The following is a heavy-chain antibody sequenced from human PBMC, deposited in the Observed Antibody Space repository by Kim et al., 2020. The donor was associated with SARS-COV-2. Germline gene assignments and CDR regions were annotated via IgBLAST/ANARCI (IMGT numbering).Heavy chain of an antibody. CDR2: SGNKASSHTT. Sequence: GGSLRLSCVTSRFSLSDHYIDWVRQGPGKGLEWVGRSGNKASSHTTEYAASVKDRFTISRDASKNSLYLQMNSLKTEDTAVYYCCRGYSGGPIYAFDIWGQGTGVTVSS. V-gene: IGHV3-72*01. CDR3: CRGYSGGPIYAFDI. D-gene: IGHD6-19*01. CDR1: RFSLSDHY. J-gene: IGHJ3*02.